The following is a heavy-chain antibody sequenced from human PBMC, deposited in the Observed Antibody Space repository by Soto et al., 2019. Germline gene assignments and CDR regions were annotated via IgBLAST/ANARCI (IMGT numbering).Heavy chain of an antibody. D-gene: IGHD1-26*01. CDR1: GFTFNNAW. CDR2: MKNNGAT. J-gene: IGHJ4*02. Sequence: EVQLVESGGGLVQPGGSLRLSCVISGFTFNNAWMNWVRQAPGKGLEWVGRMKNNGATDYAAPVRGRFTISRDDSRDTLYLQMNNLETEDTAVYYCTTDLSPPEGPSYPIDYWGQGTLGTVSS. CDR3: TTDLSPPEGPSYPIDY. V-gene: IGHV3-15*01.